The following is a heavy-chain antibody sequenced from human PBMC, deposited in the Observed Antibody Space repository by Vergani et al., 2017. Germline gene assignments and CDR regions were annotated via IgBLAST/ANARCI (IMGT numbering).Heavy chain of an antibody. CDR1: GYTFTSYG. CDR2: ISAYNGNT. CDR3: ARDPDIVVVPAAPYYYYYYGMDV. V-gene: IGHV1-18*04. Sequence: QVQLVQSGAEVKKPGASVKVSCKASGYTFTSYGISWVRQAPGQGLEWMGWISAYNGNTTYAQKLQGRVTMTTDTSTSTAYMELRRLGSDDTAVYYCARDPDIVVVPAAPYYYYYYGMDVWGQGTTVTVSS. D-gene: IGHD2-2*01. J-gene: IGHJ6*02.